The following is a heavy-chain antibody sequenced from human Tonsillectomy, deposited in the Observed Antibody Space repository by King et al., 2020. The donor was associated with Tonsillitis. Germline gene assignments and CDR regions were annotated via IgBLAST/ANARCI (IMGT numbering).Heavy chain of an antibody. D-gene: IGHD2-2*01. CDR3: ARVGFYCDTTSCPLDY. Sequence: QLVQSGAEVKKPGSSVKVSCKASGDTFSSYALSWVRQAPRQGLEWMGGIIPVFGTANYAQKFQGRVTITADESTSTAYMELSSLGSEDTAVFYCARVGFYCDTTSCPLDYWGQGTLVTVSS. CDR1: GDTFSSYA. CDR2: IIPVFGTA. V-gene: IGHV1-69*01. J-gene: IGHJ4*02.